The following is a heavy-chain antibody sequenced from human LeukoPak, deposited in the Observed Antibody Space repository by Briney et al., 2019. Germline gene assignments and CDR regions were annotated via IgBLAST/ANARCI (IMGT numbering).Heavy chain of an antibody. CDR3: AKTHTQGYCRGGCRSGGNWFDP. D-gene: IGHD2-15*01. Sequence: SETLSLTCSVSGGSISSGDYYWSWIRQPPGKGLEWIGYIYYSGSTYYNPSLKSRVTISVDTSKNQFSLKLSSVTAADTAVYYCAKTHTQGYCRGGCRSGGNWFDPWGQGTLVTVSS. CDR1: GGSISSGDYY. CDR2: IYYSGST. J-gene: IGHJ5*02. V-gene: IGHV4-30-4*01.